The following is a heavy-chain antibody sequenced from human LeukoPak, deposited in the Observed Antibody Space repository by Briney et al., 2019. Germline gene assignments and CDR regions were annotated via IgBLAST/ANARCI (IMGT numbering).Heavy chain of an antibody. Sequence: GGSLRLSCAASGFTFSSYGMHWVRQAPGKGLEWVAVISYDGSNKYYADSVKGRFTISRDNSKSTVYLQMNSLRVEDTAVYYCAKAAGKENGYDFWFEHWGQGTLVTVSS. CDR2: ISYDGSNK. V-gene: IGHV3-30*18. D-gene: IGHD3-3*01. CDR1: GFTFSSYG. J-gene: IGHJ5*02. CDR3: AKAAGKENGYDFWFEH.